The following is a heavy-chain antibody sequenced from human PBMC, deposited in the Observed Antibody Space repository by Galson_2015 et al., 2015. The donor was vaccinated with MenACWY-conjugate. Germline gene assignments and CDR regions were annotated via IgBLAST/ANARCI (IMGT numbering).Heavy chain of an antibody. V-gene: IGHV1-58*01. D-gene: IGHD1-26*01. CDR2: IVVGSGNT. Sequence: SVKVSCKASGFTFTSSAVQWVRQTRGQRLEWIGWIVVGSGNTNYAQKFQERVTITRDMSTSTAYMELSSLRSEDTAVYYCAAELVGSGSYSWFDPWGQGTLVTVSS. CDR3: AAELVGSGSYSWFDP. CDR1: GFTFTSSA. J-gene: IGHJ5*02.